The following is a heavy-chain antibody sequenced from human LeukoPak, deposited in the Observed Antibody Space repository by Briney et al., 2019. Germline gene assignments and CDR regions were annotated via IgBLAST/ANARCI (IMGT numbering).Heavy chain of an antibody. D-gene: IGHD2-15*01. CDR3: ARDGNCSGGSCYLDWFDP. V-gene: IGHV4-4*07. Sequence: SETLSLTCTVSGGSISSYYWSGIRQPAGKGLEWIGRIYTSGSTNYNPYLKSRVTLSVDTSKKQFSLELSSVTAADTAVYFCARDGNCSGGSCYLDWFDPWGQGTLVTVSS. J-gene: IGHJ5*02. CDR2: IYTSGST. CDR1: GGSISSYY.